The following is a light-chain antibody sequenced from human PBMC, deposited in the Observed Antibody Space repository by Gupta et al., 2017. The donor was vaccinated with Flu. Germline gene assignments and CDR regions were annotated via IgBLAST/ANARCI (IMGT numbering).Light chain of an antibody. CDR2: GAS. CDR3: QQAGSSPRT. Sequence: PGERATLSCRASQTVSSTYLAWYQHKPGQAPRLLIYGASSRATGIPDRFSGSGSGTDFTLTISRLEPEDFAVYYCQQAGSSPRTFGQGTKMAI. V-gene: IGKV3-20*01. CDR1: QTVSSTY. J-gene: IGKJ2*01.